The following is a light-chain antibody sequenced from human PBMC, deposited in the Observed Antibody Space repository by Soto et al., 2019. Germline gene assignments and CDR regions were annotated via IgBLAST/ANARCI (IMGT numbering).Light chain of an antibody. CDR1: QSVSSN. CDR2: GAS. CDR3: QQYNNWPPIT. V-gene: IGKV3-15*01. Sequence: EIVMTQSPATLSVSPGERATLSCRASQSVSSNLAWYQQKPVQAPRLLIYGASTRATGIPARFSGSGSGTEFKLTISRLQSDDVAVYYCQQYNNWPPITFGHGTRLEIK. J-gene: IGKJ5*01.